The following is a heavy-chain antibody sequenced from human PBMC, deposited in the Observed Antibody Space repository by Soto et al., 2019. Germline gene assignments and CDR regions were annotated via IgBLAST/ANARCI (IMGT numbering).Heavy chain of an antibody. Sequence: EVQLVESGGGLVQPGGSLRLSCAASGLTFSKYWMSWVRQAPGKGPEWVANIKEDGSEKHYVDSVKGRFIISRDNAKISLDRQMNSLRAEDTAVYYCASGGNWGQGTLVTVSS. J-gene: IGHJ4*02. D-gene: IGHD3-16*01. V-gene: IGHV3-7*01. CDR2: IKEDGSEK. CDR3: ASGGN. CDR1: GLTFSKYW.